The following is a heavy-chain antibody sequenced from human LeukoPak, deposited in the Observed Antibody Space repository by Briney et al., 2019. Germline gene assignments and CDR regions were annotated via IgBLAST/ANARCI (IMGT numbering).Heavy chain of an antibody. J-gene: IGHJ4*02. V-gene: IGHV4-59*08. Sequence: SETLSLTCAVSGGSISSYYWSWIRKPPGKGLEWIGYLYYSVSTNYNPSLKSRVTISVDTSKNQFSLKLSSVPAADTAVYYCARGWGYFDYWGQGALVTVSS. CDR3: ARGWGYFDY. D-gene: IGHD3-16*01. CDR1: GGSISSYY. CDR2: LYYSVST.